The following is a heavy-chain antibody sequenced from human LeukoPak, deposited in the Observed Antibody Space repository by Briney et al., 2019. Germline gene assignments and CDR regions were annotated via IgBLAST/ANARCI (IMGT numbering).Heavy chain of an antibody. CDR3: ARNLGNHGSYLLDY. Sequence: SETLSLTCTISGGSSSGYYWSWIRQPPGKGLEWIGFVYNSEYTRYNPSLKSRVSISFDTSKNQFSLRLTSVTAPDTAVYYCARNLGNHGSYLLDYWGQGTLVTVSS. CDR2: VYNSEYT. J-gene: IGHJ4*02. CDR1: GGSSSGYY. D-gene: IGHD6-19*01. V-gene: IGHV4-59*08.